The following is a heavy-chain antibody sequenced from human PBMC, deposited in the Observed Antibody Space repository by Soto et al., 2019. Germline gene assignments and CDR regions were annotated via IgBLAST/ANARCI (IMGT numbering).Heavy chain of an antibody. Sequence: QVQLVQSGAEVKKPGSSVKVSCKASGGTFSSFGFNWVRQAPGQGLEWMGGIIPLYGTANHAQRCQSRVTIPADESTSTVYMELISLRSEDTAIYYCARDRSMDGDNSRSFDYWGQGTLVTVSS. CDR2: IIPLYGTA. V-gene: IGHV1-69*01. D-gene: IGHD2-2*03. J-gene: IGHJ4*02. CDR1: GGTFSSFG. CDR3: ARDRSMDGDNSRSFDY.